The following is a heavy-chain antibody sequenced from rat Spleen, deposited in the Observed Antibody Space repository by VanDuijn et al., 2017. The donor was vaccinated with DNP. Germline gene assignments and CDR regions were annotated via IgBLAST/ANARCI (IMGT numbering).Heavy chain of an antibody. Sequence: EVQLVESGGGLVQPGRSLKLSCAASGFTFSDYNMAWVRQAPKKGPEWVATISYDVSSTYYRDSVKGRFTISRDNAKSTLYLQMDSLRSEDTATYYCARHDYYSSPYYAMDAWGQGTSVTVSS. CDR1: GFTFSDYN. V-gene: IGHV5-7*01. D-gene: IGHD1-2*01. CDR3: ARHDYYSSPYYAMDA. CDR2: ISYDVSST. J-gene: IGHJ4*01.